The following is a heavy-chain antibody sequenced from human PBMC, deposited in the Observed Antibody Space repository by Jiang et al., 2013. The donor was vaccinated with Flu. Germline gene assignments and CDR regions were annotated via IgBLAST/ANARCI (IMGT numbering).Heavy chain of an antibody. Sequence: GAEVKKPGASVKVSCKASGYTFTSYYMHWVRQAPGQGLEWMGIINPSGGSTSYAQKFQGRVTMTRDTSTSTVYMELSSLRSEDTAVYYCAREDIVVVPAAMGSGWFDPWGQGTLVTVSS. V-gene: IGHV1-46*01. CDR1: GYTFTSYY. J-gene: IGHJ5*02. CDR2: INPSGGST. D-gene: IGHD2-2*01. CDR3: AREDIVVVPAAMGSGWFDP.